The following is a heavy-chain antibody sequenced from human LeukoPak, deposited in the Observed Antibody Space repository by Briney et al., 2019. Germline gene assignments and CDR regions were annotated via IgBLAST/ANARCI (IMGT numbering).Heavy chain of an antibody. CDR1: GDSVSSNSVA. V-gene: IGHV6-1*01. J-gene: IGHJ4*02. Sequence: SQTLSLTCAISGDSVSSNSVAWNWVRQSPSRGLEWLGWTYYRSKWYNDYAVSVKSRITINSDTSKNEFSLLLNSVTPEDTAVYYCARDGYSGNDGIWGQGTLVTVSS. CDR3: ARDGYSGNDGI. CDR2: TYYRSKWYN. D-gene: IGHD5-12*01.